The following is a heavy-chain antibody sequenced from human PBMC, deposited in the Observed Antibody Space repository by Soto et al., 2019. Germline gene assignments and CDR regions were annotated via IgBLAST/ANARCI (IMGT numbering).Heavy chain of an antibody. Sequence: EVQLLESGGGLVQRGGSLRLSCAASGFTVSSYAMSWVRQAPGKGLDWVSAISGSGGSTYYADSVKGRFTISRDNSKNTLYLQMNSLRAEDTAVYYCAKMPGTTWLVRFFDYWGQGTLVTVSS. J-gene: IGHJ4*02. CDR2: ISGSGGST. CDR3: AKMPGTTWLVRFFDY. V-gene: IGHV3-23*01. D-gene: IGHD6-19*01. CDR1: GFTVSSYA.